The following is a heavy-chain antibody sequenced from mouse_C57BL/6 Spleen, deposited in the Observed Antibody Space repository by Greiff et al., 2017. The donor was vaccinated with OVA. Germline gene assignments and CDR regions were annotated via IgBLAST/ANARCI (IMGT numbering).Heavy chain of an antibody. CDR2: ISSGSSTI. CDR3: AGPYYGSSYVGWYFDV. CDR1: GFTFSDYG. Sequence: DVMLVESGGGLVKPGGSLKLSCAASGFTFSDYGMHWVRQAPEKGLEWVAYISSGSSTIYYADTVKGRFTISRDNAKNTLFLQMTSLRSEDTAMYYCAGPYYGSSYVGWYFDVWGTGTTVTVSS. J-gene: IGHJ1*03. D-gene: IGHD1-1*01. V-gene: IGHV5-17*01.